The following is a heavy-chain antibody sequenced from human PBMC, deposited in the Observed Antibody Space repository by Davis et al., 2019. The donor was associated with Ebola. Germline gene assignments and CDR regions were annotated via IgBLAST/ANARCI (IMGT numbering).Heavy chain of an antibody. CDR1: GGSVSSGSYY. J-gene: IGHJ3*01. Sequence: MPSETLSLTCTVSGGSVSSGSYYWSWIRQPPGKGLEWIGYISYSGSTNYNPSLKSRVTISVDTSKNHFSLKPNSVTAADTAVYYCARDISLWGQGTMVTVSS. V-gene: IGHV4-61*03. CDR3: ARDISL. CDR2: ISYSGST. D-gene: IGHD1-14*01.